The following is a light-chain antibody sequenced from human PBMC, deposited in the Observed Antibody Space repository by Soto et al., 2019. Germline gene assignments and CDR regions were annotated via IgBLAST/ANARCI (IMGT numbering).Light chain of an antibody. CDR2: AAS. Sequence: DIQLTQSPSPLSASVGDRVAITCLASQSISTYLNWYQQKPGKAPKVLIYAASNLQSGVRPRFSGSGSGTDFTLTISSLQPEDVATYFCQQSYRTPITFGQGTRLEIK. CDR3: QQSYRTPIT. CDR1: QSISTY. V-gene: IGKV1-39*01. J-gene: IGKJ5*01.